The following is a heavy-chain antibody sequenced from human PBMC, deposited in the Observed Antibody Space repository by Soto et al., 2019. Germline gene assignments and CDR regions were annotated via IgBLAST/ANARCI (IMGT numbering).Heavy chain of an antibody. D-gene: IGHD2-15*01. CDR2: LYDVDGT. CDR3: TKWDGYADV. V-gene: IGHV3-53*01. CDR1: GFTVSGKKY. J-gene: IGHJ6*02. Sequence: GGSLRLSCAASGFTVSGKKYLAWVRQAPGKGLEWVSALYDVDGTYYADSVKGRFIISRDNSKSMLYLQMNSLRDEDTAIYYCTKWDGYADVWGQGTTVTVSS.